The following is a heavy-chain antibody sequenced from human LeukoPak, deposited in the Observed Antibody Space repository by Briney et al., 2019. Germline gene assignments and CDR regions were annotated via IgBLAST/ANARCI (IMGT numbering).Heavy chain of an antibody. Sequence: SETLSLTCTVSGGSISSSSYYWGWIRQPPGKGLEWIGSIYYSGSTYYNPSLKSRVTISVDTSKNQFPLKLSSVTAADTAVYYCARHHGDYSNNNWFDPWGQGTLVTVSS. D-gene: IGHD4-11*01. CDR3: ARHHGDYSNNNWFDP. CDR1: GGSISSSSYY. J-gene: IGHJ5*02. CDR2: IYYSGST. V-gene: IGHV4-39*01.